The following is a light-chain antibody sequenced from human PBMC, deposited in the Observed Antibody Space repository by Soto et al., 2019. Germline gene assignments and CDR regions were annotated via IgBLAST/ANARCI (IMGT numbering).Light chain of an antibody. J-gene: IGKJ5*01. Sequence: EVLMTQSPDTLYVSPGERVTLSCRASQSVSDNLAWYQQKPGQGPRLLVYRASTRTLGIPARFGGSESGTEFTLTISSLQSEDFAVYYCQQYNSWPITFGQGTRLEIK. CDR2: RAS. CDR1: QSVSDN. V-gene: IGKV3-15*01. CDR3: QQYNSWPIT.